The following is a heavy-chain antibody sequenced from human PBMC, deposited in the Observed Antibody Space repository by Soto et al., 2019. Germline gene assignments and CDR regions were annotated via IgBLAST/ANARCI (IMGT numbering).Heavy chain of an antibody. J-gene: IGHJ4*02. D-gene: IGHD2-15*01. V-gene: IGHV1-18*01. CDR3: ARGERYCSGGSCYSECFDY. CDR2: ISAYNGNT. Sequence: GASVKVSCKASGYTFTSYGISWVRQAPGQGLEWMGWISAYNGNTNYAQKLQGRVTMTTDTSTSTAYMELRSLRSDDTAVYYCARGERYCSGGSCYSECFDYWGQGTLVTVSS. CDR1: GYTFTSYG.